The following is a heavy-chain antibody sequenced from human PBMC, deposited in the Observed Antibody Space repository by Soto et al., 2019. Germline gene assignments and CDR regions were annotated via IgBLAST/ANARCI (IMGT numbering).Heavy chain of an antibody. CDR2: IYPGDSDT. Sequence: GESLKISCKGSGYSFTSYWIGWVRQMPGKGPEWMGIIYPGDSDTRYSPSFQGQVTISADKSISTAYLQWSSLKASDTAMYYCAGGGVRGVITRTRDYYGMDVWGQGTKVTVSS. D-gene: IGHD3-10*01. CDR1: GYSFTSYW. J-gene: IGHJ6*02. CDR3: AGGGVRGVITRTRDYYGMDV. V-gene: IGHV5-51*01.